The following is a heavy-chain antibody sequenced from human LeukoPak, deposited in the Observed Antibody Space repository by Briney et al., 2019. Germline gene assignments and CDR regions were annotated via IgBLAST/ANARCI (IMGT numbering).Heavy chain of an antibody. J-gene: IGHJ3*02. V-gene: IGHV4-39*07. CDR2: IYYTGST. Sequence: SETLSLTCTVSGGSISSSNYYWGWIRQPPGKGLEWIGSIYYTGSTYCNPSLKSRVTISVDTSKNQFSLKLSSVTAADTAVYYCARGDGYRLDDAFDIWGQGTMVTVSS. CDR1: GGSISSSNYY. CDR3: ARGDGYRLDDAFDI. D-gene: IGHD5-24*01.